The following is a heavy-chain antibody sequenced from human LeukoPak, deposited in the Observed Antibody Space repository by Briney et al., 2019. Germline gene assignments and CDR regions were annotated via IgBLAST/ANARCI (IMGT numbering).Heavy chain of an antibody. Sequence: SETLSLTCTVSGGSISSGGYYWSWIRQPPGKGLEWIGYIYHSGSTYYNPSLKSRVTISVDTSKNQFSLKLSSVTAADTAVYYCASEGYSSTPGPQNWFDPWGQGTLVTVSS. CDR3: ASEGYSSTPGPQNWFDP. J-gene: IGHJ5*02. V-gene: IGHV4-30-2*01. CDR1: GGSISSGGYY. CDR2: IYHSGST. D-gene: IGHD6-13*01.